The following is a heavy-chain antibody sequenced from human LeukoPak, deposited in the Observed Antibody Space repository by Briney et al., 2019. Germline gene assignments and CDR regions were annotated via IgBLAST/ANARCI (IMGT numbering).Heavy chain of an antibody. V-gene: IGHV5-51*01. CDR2: IYPGDSDT. Sequence: GESLKISCKASGYFFNVYWIGWVRQMPGKGLEWMGIIYPGDSDTKYSPSFQGQVTFSADKSISTAYLQWRSLKASDTAMYYCARQRRGSTGGFHWGQGTLVTVSS. CDR3: ARQRRGSTGGFH. J-gene: IGHJ4*02. CDR1: GYFFNVYW. D-gene: IGHD1-26*01.